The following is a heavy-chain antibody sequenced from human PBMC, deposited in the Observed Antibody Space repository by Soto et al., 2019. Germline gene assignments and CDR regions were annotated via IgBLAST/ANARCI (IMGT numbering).Heavy chain of an antibody. Sequence: SVKVSCKASGGTFSSYAISWVRQAPGQGLEWMGGIIPIFGTANYAQKFQGRVTITADESTSTAYMELSSLRSEDTAVYYCAMGNYYDSGDYYYYGMDVWGQGTTVIVSS. V-gene: IGHV1-69*13. D-gene: IGHD3-10*01. J-gene: IGHJ6*02. CDR3: AMGNYYDSGDYYYYGMDV. CDR1: GGTFSSYA. CDR2: IIPIFGTA.